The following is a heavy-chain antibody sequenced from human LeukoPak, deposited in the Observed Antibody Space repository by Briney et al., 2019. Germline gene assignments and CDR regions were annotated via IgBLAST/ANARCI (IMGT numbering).Heavy chain of an antibody. CDR3: ARYYSSAYMFDY. Sequence: SETLSLTCTVSVGSLSTYYWSWIRQPPGKGLEWVGYIYYSGTTYNPSLARRVTMSADTSKNQFSLKLSSVTAAGTAVYYCARYYSSAYMFDYWGQGTLVTVSS. V-gene: IGHV4-59*01. J-gene: IGHJ4*02. CDR1: VGSLSTYY. D-gene: IGHD3-22*01. CDR2: IYYSGT.